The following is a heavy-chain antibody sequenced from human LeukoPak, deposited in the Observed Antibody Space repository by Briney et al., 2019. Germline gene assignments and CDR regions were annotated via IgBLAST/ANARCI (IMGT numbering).Heavy chain of an antibody. J-gene: IGHJ4*02. Sequence: GASVKVSCKASGYTFTGYYMHWVRQAPGQGLEWMGRISPNSGGTNYAQKFQGRVTMTRDTSISTAYMELSRLRSDDTAVYYCAREGYYDSSGHSGFDYWGQGTLVTVSS. D-gene: IGHD3-22*01. V-gene: IGHV1-2*06. CDR2: ISPNSGGT. CDR3: AREGYYDSSGHSGFDY. CDR1: GYTFTGYY.